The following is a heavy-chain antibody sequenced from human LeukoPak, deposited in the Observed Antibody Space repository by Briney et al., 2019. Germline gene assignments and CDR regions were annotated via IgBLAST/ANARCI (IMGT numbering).Heavy chain of an antibody. Sequence: SETLSLTCTVSGGSISSYYWSWIRQPPGKGLEWIGYIYYSGSTNYNPSLKSRVTISVDTSKNQFSLKLSSVTAADTAVYYCARVRRCSSISRFRFQSQDPVVGWFDPWGQGTLVTVSS. CDR2: IYYSGST. D-gene: IGHD2-2*01. CDR1: GGSISSYY. CDR3: ARVRRCSSISRFRFQSQDPVVGWFDP. J-gene: IGHJ5*02. V-gene: IGHV4-59*01.